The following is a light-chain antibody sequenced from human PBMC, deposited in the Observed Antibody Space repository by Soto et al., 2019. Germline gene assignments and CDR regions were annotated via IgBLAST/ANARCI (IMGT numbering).Light chain of an antibody. CDR1: QSVSSSY. CDR3: QQYGSSLYT. J-gene: IGKJ2*01. CDR2: GAS. V-gene: IGKV3-20*01. Sequence: EIVLTQSPGTLSLSPGERATLSCRASQSVSSSYLAWYQQKPGQAPRLLIYGASSRATGIPDRFSGSGSGTDFPLTISRLEPEEFAVYYCQQYGSSLYTFGQGTKLEIK.